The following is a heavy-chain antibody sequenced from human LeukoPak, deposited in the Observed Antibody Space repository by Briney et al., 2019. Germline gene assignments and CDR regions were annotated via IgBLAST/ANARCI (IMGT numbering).Heavy chain of an antibody. J-gene: IGHJ4*02. V-gene: IGHV4-61*08. Sequence: PSQTLSLTCTVSGGSISSGGYYWSWIRQPPGKGLEWIGYIYYSGSTNYNPSLKSRVTISVDASKNQFSLRLSSVTAADTAVYYCARVGYSYGHYFDSWGQGALVTVSS. CDR2: IYYSGST. CDR1: GGSISSGGYY. CDR3: ARVGYSYGHYFDS. D-gene: IGHD5-18*01.